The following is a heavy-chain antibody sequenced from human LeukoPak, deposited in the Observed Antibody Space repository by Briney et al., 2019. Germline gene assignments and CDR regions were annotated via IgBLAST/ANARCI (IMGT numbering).Heavy chain of an antibody. D-gene: IGHD3-22*01. CDR1: GFTFTNYW. Sequence: GGSLRLSCAASGFTFTNYWMHWVRQAPGKGLVWVSRISSDGRSTNYADSVKGRFTISRDNAKNTLYLQMNSLRAEDTAVYYCAKIYGKYYYDSPLVIWGQGTLVTVSS. V-gene: IGHV3-74*01. J-gene: IGHJ4*02. CDR2: ISSDGRST. CDR3: AKIYGKYYYDSPLVI.